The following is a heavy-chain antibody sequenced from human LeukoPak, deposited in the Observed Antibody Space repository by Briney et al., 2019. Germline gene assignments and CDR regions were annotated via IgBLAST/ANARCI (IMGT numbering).Heavy chain of an antibody. CDR1: GGSISSSSYY. Sequence: SETLSLTCTVSGGSISSSSYYWGWIRQPPGKGLEWIGSIYYSGSTYYNPSLKSRVTISVDTSKNQFSLKLSSVTAADTAVYYCARDEVVVVAAISRYYYYGMDVWGQGTRSLAP. CDR2: IYYSGST. D-gene: IGHD2-15*01. V-gene: IGHV4-39*07. CDR3: ARDEVVVVAAISRYYYYGMDV. J-gene: IGHJ6*02.